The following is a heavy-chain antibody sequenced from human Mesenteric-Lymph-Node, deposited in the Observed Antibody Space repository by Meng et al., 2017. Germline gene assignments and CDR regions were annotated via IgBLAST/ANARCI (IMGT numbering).Heavy chain of an antibody. CDR1: GGSVSSGSYY. CDR2: IYYSGST. D-gene: IGHD6-13*01. V-gene: IGHV4-61*01. Sequence: QVRLQGSGPGLVRPSETLSLTCTVSGGSVSSGSYYWSWIRQPPGKGLEWIGYIYYSGSTNYNPSLKSRVTISVDTSKNQFSLKLSSVTAADTAVYYCARVAAAGNEWFDPWGQGTLVTVSS. J-gene: IGHJ5*02. CDR3: ARVAAAGNEWFDP.